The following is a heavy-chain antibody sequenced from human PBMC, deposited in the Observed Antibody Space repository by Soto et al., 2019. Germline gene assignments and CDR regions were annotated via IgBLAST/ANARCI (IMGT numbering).Heavy chain of an antibody. CDR2: IYFSGST. CDR3: ARDRRQPGGFDY. D-gene: IGHD3-10*01. Sequence: SETRSLTSPVSGCSIGISRSYLGWIRQTPGKGLEWIGGIYFSGSTYYNPSLKSRVTISVDTSKNQFSLKLSSVTAADTAVYYCARDRRQPGGFDYWGQGTLVTVSS. CDR1: GCSIGISRSY. J-gene: IGHJ4*02. V-gene: IGHV4-39*07.